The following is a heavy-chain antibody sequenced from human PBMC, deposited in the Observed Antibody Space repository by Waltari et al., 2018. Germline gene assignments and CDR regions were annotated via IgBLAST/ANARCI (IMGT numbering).Heavy chain of an antibody. CDR3: RNYYYGSGPSYYFNY. J-gene: IGHJ4*02. V-gene: IGHV4-38-2*01. CDR2: MYHSGGT. CDR1: GYSISSGYY. D-gene: IGHD3-10*01. Sequence: QVQLQESGPGLVKPSETLSLTCAVSGYSISSGYYWGWIRQPPGKGLEWIGIMYHSGGTYYNPSLRSRVTISVDMSTNQFALGLRSVTAADTAVYYCRNYYYGSGPSYYFNYWGQGTLVTVSS.